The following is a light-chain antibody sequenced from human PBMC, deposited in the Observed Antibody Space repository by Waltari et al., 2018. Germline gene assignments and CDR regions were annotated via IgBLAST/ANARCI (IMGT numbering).Light chain of an antibody. CDR3: LVWYSGAWV. Sequence: QAVLTQPVSLSASPGASVSLTCTLRSGINVASYRIYWYQQKPGSPPQYLLRYNSDSDKQKGSAVPSRFSGSKDVSANAGVLVISGLQSEDEADYYCLVWYSGAWVFGGGTKLTVL. J-gene: IGLJ3*02. CDR1: SGINVASYR. V-gene: IGLV5-45*01. CDR2: YNSDSDK.